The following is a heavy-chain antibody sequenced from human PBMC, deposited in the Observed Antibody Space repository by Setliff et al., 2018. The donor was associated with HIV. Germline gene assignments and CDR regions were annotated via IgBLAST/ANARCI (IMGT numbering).Heavy chain of an antibody. Sequence: ASVKVSCKASGYTFTGYFLHWVRQAPGQGLEYMGWISPNSGSTNYAQKFQGRVTMTRDTSVSTAYMELSRLRSDDTAVYYCARDDGGYNYAEAFDVWGQGTMVTVSS. CDR3: ARDDGGYNYAEAFDV. J-gene: IGHJ3*01. D-gene: IGHD3-16*01. CDR1: GYTFTGYF. V-gene: IGHV1-2*02. CDR2: ISPNSGST.